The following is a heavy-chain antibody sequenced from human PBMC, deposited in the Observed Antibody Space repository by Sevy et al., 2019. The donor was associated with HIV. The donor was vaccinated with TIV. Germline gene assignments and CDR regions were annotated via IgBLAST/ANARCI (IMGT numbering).Heavy chain of an antibody. CDR1: GGSISSYC. CDR3: ARCSVVGGYDFWSGYQPGPFDY. D-gene: IGHD3-3*01. CDR2: IYYSGST. V-gene: IGHV4-59*01. Sequence: SETLSLTCTVSGGSISSYCWSWIRQPPGKGLEWIGYIYYSGSTNYNPSLKSRVTISVDTSKNQFSLKLSSVTAADTAVYYCARCSVVGGYDFWSGYQPGPFDYWGQGTLVTVSS. J-gene: IGHJ4*02.